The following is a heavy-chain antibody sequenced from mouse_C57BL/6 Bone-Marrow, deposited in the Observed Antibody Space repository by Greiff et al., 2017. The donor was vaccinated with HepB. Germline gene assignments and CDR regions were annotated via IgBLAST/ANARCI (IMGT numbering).Heavy chain of an antibody. CDR1: GFNIKDDY. J-gene: IGHJ4*01. D-gene: IGHD2-12*01. CDR2: IDPENGDT. Sequence: VQLKESGADLVRPGASVKLSCTASGFNIKDDYMHWVKQRPEQGLEWIGWIDPENGDTEYASKFQGKATITADTSSNTAYLQLSSLTSEDTAVYYCTKDSNDSYYYAMDYWGQGTSVTVSS. CDR3: TKDSNDSYYYAMDY. V-gene: IGHV14-4*01.